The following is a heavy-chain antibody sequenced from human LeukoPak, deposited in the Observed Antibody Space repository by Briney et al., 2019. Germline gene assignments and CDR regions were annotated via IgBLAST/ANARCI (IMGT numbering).Heavy chain of an antibody. V-gene: IGHV3-21*04. J-gene: IGHJ3*02. D-gene: IGHD1-1*01. CDR1: GFTFSSYS. CDR2: ISSSSSYI. CDR3: PRGNDDDAFDI. Sequence: GGSLRLSCAASGFTFSSYSMNWVRQAPGKGLEWVSSISSSSSYIYYADSVKGRFTISRDNAKNTLYLQMTSLRAEDTAVYYCPRGNDDDAFDIWGQGTMVTVSS.